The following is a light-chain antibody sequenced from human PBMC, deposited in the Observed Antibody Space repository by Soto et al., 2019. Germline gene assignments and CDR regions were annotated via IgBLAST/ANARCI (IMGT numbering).Light chain of an antibody. V-gene: IGKV1-9*01. CDR1: QGINSF. CDR2: AAS. Sequence: IQLTQSPSSLSAYVVDRVTITCRANQGINSFLAWYQPKPGKAPKLLIYAASTLRSGVPSRFSVSGSRTDFTITLSSLQPEDFATYYCQELERYPSTFVGGTKVEIK. J-gene: IGKJ4*01. CDR3: QELERYPST.